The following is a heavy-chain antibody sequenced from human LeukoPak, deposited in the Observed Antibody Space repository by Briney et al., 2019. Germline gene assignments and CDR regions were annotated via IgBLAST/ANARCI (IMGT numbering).Heavy chain of an antibody. J-gene: IGHJ5*02. D-gene: IGHD6-13*01. CDR2: ISAYNGNT. Sequence: ASVKVSCKASGYTFTSYGISWVRQAPGQGLEWMGWISAYNGNTNYAQKLQGRVTMTTDTSTSTVYMELSSLRSEDTAVYYCARGTPHSSPRPWWFDPWGQGTLVTVSS. CDR1: GYTFTSYG. CDR3: ARGTPHSSPRPWWFDP. V-gene: IGHV1-18*01.